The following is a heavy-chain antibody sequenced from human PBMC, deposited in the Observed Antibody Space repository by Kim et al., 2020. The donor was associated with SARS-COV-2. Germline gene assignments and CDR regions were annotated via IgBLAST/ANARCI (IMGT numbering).Heavy chain of an antibody. J-gene: IGHJ6*02. V-gene: IGHV3-48*02. CDR3: ARDQQLDWLLYHYYGMDV. Sequence: VKGRLPISRDNAKNSLYLQMNSLRDDDTAVYYCARDQQLDWLLYHYYGMDVWGQGTTVTVSS. D-gene: IGHD3-9*01.